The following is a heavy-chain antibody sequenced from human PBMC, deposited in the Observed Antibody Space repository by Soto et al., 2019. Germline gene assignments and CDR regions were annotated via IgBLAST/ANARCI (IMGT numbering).Heavy chain of an antibody. J-gene: IGHJ4*02. V-gene: IGHV3-23*01. Sequence: GSLRISCAASGLAFSSYAMIWVRQAPGKGLEWVSAISGSGGSTYYSDSVKGRFTISRDNSKNTLYLQMNSLRAEDTAVYYCAKDRLDFDYWGQGTLVTVSS. CDR2: ISGSGGST. CDR1: GLAFSSYA. D-gene: IGHD6-19*01. CDR3: AKDRLDFDY.